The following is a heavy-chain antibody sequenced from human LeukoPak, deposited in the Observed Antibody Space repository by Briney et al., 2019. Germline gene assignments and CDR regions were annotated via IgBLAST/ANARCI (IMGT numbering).Heavy chain of an antibody. V-gene: IGHV3-53*01. CDR2: LYSGGSA. CDR1: GFTVSSNY. CDR3: TSHIWFGELLVDY. J-gene: IGHJ4*02. D-gene: IGHD3-10*01. Sequence: PGGSLRLSCAASGFTVSSNYMSWVRQAPGKGLEWVSVLYSGGSAYYADSVKGRFTISRDNSKNTLNLQLNSLRAEDTAVYYCTSHIWFGELLVDYWGQGTLVTVSS.